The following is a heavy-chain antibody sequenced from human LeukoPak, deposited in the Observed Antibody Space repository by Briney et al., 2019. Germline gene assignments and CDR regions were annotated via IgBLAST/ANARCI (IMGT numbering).Heavy chain of an antibody. J-gene: IGHJ4*02. CDR3: ARTNVYYYDSSDYYPHFDY. Sequence: ASVKVSCKASGGTFTSYAISWVRQAPGQGLEWMGWISAYNGNRNYAQKLQGRVTMTTDTSTSTPYMELRSLRSDDTDVYYCARTNVYYYDSSDYYPHFDYWGQGTLVTVPS. CDR2: ISAYNGNR. D-gene: IGHD3-22*01. V-gene: IGHV1-18*01. CDR1: GGTFTSYA.